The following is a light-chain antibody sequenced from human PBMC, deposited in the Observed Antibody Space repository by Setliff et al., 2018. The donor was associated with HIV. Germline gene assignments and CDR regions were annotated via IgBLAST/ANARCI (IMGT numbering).Light chain of an antibody. CDR1: SSNIGTGYD. V-gene: IGLV1-40*01. Sequence: QSVLTQPPSVSGAPGQGVTISCTGSSSNIGTGYDVHWYQQLPGRAPKLLIYGNTNRPSGVPDRFSGSKSGTSASLAITGLQAEDEADYYCQSYDSRLSYVFGNGTKVTV. CDR3: QSYDSRLSYV. CDR2: GNT. J-gene: IGLJ1*01.